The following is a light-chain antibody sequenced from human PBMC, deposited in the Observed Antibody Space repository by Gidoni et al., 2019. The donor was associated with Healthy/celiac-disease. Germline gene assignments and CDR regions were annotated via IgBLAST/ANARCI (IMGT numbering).Light chain of an antibody. CDR3: QQYYSTPPT. Sequence: LTTHSPDSLAVSLGVRATINCKSSQSVLYSSNNKNYLAWYQQKPGQPPKLLIYWASTRESGVPDRFSGSGSGTDFTLTISSLQAEDVAVYYCQQYYSTPPTFGGGTKVEIK. CDR1: QSVLYSSNNKNY. J-gene: IGKJ4*01. V-gene: IGKV4-1*01. CDR2: WAS.